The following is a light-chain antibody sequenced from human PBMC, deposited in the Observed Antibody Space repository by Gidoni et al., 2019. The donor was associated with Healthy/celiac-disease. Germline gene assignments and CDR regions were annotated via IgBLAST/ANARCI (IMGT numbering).Light chain of an antibody. Sequence: DIPMTQSPSTLSASVGDRVTITSRASQSISSWLAWYQQKPGKAPKLLIDKASSLESGVPSRFSGSGSGTEFTLTISSLQPDNFATYYCQQYNSYSRTFGQGTKVEIK. V-gene: IGKV1-5*03. J-gene: IGKJ1*01. CDR1: QSISSW. CDR3: QQYNSYSRT. CDR2: KAS.